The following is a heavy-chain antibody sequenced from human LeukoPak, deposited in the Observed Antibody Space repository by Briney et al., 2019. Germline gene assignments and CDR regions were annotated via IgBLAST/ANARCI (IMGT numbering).Heavy chain of an antibody. J-gene: IGHJ4*02. CDR3: ARDGVRGFTATTPFDY. CDR1: GITFSSYS. CDR2: ISSSGNNI. V-gene: IGHV3-21*01. D-gene: IGHD4-17*01. Sequence: GGSLRLSCAASGITFSSYSMNWVRQAPGKGLEWVSSISSSGNNIYYADSVKGRFTISRDDAKNSLSLQMNSLRVEDTAVYYCARDGVRGFTATTPFDYWGPGTLVTVSS.